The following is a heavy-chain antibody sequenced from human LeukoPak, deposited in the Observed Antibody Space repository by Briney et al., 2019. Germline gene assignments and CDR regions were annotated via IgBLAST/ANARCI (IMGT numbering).Heavy chain of an antibody. Sequence: PSETLSLTCAVYGGSFSDYYWGWIRQPPGKWLEWIGEINPSGSPNYSPSLKSRVTISVDTSKNQFSLKLSSVAAADTAVYFCVRVGYSYVINDWSRTGLGAYPTKYYYHMDVWDKGTTVTVSS. CDR2: INPSGSP. CDR1: GGSFSDYY. J-gene: IGHJ6*03. CDR3: VRVGYSYVINDWSRTGLGAYPTKYYYHMDV. V-gene: IGHV4-34*01. D-gene: IGHD5-18*01.